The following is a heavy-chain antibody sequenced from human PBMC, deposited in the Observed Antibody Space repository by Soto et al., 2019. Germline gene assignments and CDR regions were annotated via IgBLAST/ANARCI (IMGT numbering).Heavy chain of an antibody. CDR3: ARIRLSGSFLGLQEEFDP. CDR1: WLSHRNRGMC. V-gene: IGHV2-70*01. CDR2: IDWDDDK. Sequence: CRFWWLSHRNRGMCVSWIRQPPGKALEWLALIDWDDDKYYSTSLKTRLTISKDTSKKQVVLTMTNMAPLDTATYYCARIRLSGSFLGLQEEFDPRGQGTLVTVSS. D-gene: IGHD3-10*01. J-gene: IGHJ5*02.